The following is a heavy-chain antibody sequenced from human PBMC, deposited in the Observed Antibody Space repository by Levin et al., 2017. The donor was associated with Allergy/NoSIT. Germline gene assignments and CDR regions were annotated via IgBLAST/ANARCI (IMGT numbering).Heavy chain of an antibody. CDR2: IYTSGST. D-gene: IGHD3-10*01. CDR1: GSSLRGGSYY. CDR3: ARVIWFGSAFDV. Sequence: SQTLSLTCTVSGSSLRGGSYYWSWIRQSAGKGLEWIGRIYTSGSTNYNPSLKSRVTISLDTSKHQFSLRLSSVTAADTAVYCCARVIWFGSAFDVWGQGTMVTVSS. J-gene: IGHJ3*01. V-gene: IGHV4-61*02.